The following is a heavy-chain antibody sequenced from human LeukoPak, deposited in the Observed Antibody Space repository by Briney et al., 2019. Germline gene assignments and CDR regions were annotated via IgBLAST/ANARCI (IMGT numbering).Heavy chain of an antibody. CDR3: TALGGVIVISWFDP. J-gene: IGHJ5*02. D-gene: IGHD3-16*02. CDR2: IYSSDAT. CDR1: GFTLTRNH. V-gene: IGHV3-66*01. Sequence: GGSLRLSCAASGFTLTRNHMNWVRQVPGKGLEWVSIIYSSDATYYADSVKGRFTVSRDKAKNTLYLQMNSLKTEDTAVYYCTALGGVIVISWFDPWGQGTLVTVSS.